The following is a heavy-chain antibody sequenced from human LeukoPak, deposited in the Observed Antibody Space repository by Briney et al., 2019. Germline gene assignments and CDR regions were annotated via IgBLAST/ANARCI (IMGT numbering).Heavy chain of an antibody. V-gene: IGHV3-74*03. J-gene: IGHJ4*02. Sequence: GGSLRLSCAASGFTFSSYWMHWVRQAPGKGLMWVSRINSDGSSITYADSVKGRFTISRDNAKNTLYLQMNSLRVEDTAVYYCTREGRVSGYDFDCWGQGTLVTVSS. CDR3: TREGRVSGYDFDC. CDR1: GFTFSSYW. D-gene: IGHD5-12*01. CDR2: INSDGSSI.